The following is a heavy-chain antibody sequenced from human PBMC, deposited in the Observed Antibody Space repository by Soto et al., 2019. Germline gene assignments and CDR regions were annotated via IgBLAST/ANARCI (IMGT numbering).Heavy chain of an antibody. V-gene: IGHV4-59*01. J-gene: IGHJ4*02. CDR3: GRGEVDRYNWNYGIDY. CDR1: GGSISSYY. CDR2: IYYSGNT. Sequence: SETLSLTCTVSGGSISSYYWSWIRQPPGKGLEWIGYIYYSGNTNYNPSLKSRVTISVDTSKNQFSLKLSSVTAADTAVYYCGRGEVDRYNWNYGIDYWGQGTLVTVS. D-gene: IGHD1-7*01.